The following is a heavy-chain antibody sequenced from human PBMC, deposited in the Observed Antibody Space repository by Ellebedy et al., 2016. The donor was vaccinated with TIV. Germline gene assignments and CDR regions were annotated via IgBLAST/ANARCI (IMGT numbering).Heavy chain of an antibody. Sequence: GESLKISCAASGFTFSSFAMHWVRQAPGKGLEWLSVISGGGDSTYHADSVKGRVNITRDNSKNTLYLQIDRLRAEDTAVYYCAKGTSSGFNYDRVGPEYWGQGTLVTVSS. D-gene: IGHD3-22*01. CDR3: AKGTSSGFNYDRVGPEY. V-gene: IGHV3-23*01. CDR1: GFTFSSFA. J-gene: IGHJ4*02. CDR2: ISGGGDST.